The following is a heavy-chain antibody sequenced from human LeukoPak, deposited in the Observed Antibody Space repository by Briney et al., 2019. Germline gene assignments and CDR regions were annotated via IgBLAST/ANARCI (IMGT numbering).Heavy chain of an antibody. CDR1: GGSISSSRFY. D-gene: IGHD5-18*01. Sequence: SGTLSLTCTVSGGSISSSRFYWGWICHPPGKGLEWIGSILYSGSTHYTPSLKSRVTISVDTSKNQFSLNLSSVTAADTAVYYCARHVPAMATYYFDYWGQGTLVTVSS. CDR2: ILYSGST. CDR3: ARHVPAMATYYFDY. V-gene: IGHV4-39*01. J-gene: IGHJ4*02.